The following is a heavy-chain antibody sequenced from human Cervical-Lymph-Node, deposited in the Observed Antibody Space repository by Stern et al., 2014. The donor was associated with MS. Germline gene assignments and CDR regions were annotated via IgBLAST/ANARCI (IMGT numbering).Heavy chain of an antibody. Sequence: QVQLVESGSEVKKPGSSVRVSCKASGGTFSSSGISWVRQAPGQGREWMGRIIPILSITNYAQNFQGRVTITADKSTSTAYMELSSLRSEDTAVYYCATLGVTTGDFDPWGQGTLVTVSS. CDR1: GGTFSSSG. V-gene: IGHV1-69*09. J-gene: IGHJ5*02. D-gene: IGHD4-17*01. CDR2: IIPILSIT. CDR3: ATLGVTTGDFDP.